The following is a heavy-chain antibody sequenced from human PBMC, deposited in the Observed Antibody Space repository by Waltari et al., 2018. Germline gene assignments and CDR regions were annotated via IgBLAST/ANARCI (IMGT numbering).Heavy chain of an antibody. CDR3: ARLWFGELWAFDI. Sequence: QVQLVQSGAEVKKPGASVKVSCKASGYTFTSYGISWVRQSPGHVLEWMGWIRAYNVTTNEAPKLQGRATMTTDTSTSTAYMELRSLRSDDTAVYYCARLWFGELWAFDIWGQGTMVTVSS. V-gene: IGHV1-18*01. CDR1: GYTFTSYG. CDR2: IRAYNVTT. D-gene: IGHD3-10*01. J-gene: IGHJ3*02.